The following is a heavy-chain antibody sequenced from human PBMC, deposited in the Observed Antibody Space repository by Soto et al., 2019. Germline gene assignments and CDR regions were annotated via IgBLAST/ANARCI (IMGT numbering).Heavy chain of an antibody. CDR2: IIPIFGTA. CDR3: ARNYYGSGSYYKDGMDV. D-gene: IGHD3-10*01. Sequence: GASVKVSCEASGGTFSSYAISCVRQAPGQGLEWMGGIIPIFGTANYAQKFQGRVTITADESTSTAYMELSSLRSEDTAVYYCARNYYGSGSYYKDGMDVWGQGTTVTVSS. CDR1: GGTFSSYA. J-gene: IGHJ6*02. V-gene: IGHV1-69*13.